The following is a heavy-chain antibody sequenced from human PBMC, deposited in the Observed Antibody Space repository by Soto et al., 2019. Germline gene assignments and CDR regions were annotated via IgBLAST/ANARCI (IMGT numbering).Heavy chain of an antibody. J-gene: IGHJ3*01. CDR1: GYTFSTFP. V-gene: IGHV1-3*01. Sequence: ASVKVSCKASGYTFSTFPIHWVRQAPGQRLEWLGWIHAGNGDSQSSQRFQGRVTISGDTSASTAYMELSSLRSEDTAVYYCARKEAGTSHPFDVWGQGTMVTVSS. CDR3: ARKEAGTSHPFDV. CDR2: IHAGNGDS. D-gene: IGHD1-7*01.